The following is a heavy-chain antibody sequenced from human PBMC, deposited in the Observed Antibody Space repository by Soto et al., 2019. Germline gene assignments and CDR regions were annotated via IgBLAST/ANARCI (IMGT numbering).Heavy chain of an antibody. J-gene: IGHJ4*02. CDR1: GGSISSGDYY. D-gene: IGHD3-22*01. V-gene: IGHV4-30-4*01. Sequence: SETLSLTCTVSGGSISSGDYYWSWIRQPPGKGLEWIGYIYYSGSTYYNPSLKSRVTISVDTSKNQFSLKLSSVTAADTAVYYCARDSPHYYDSSGYYLDYWGQGTLVTVSS. CDR3: ARDSPHYYDSSGYYLDY. CDR2: IYYSGST.